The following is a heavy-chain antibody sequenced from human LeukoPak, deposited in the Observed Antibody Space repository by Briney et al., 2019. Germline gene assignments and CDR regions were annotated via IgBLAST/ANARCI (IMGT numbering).Heavy chain of an antibody. J-gene: IGHJ4*02. V-gene: IGHV3-23*01. CDR2: ISGSGGST. D-gene: IGHD2/OR15-2a*01. Sequence: GGSLRLSCAAPGFTFSSYSMNWVRQAPGKGLEWVSAISGSGGSTYYADSVKGRFTISRDNSKNTLYLQMNSLRAEDTAVYYCAKARLKVEYDYWGQGTLVTVSS. CDR1: GFTFSSYS. CDR3: AKARLKVEYDY.